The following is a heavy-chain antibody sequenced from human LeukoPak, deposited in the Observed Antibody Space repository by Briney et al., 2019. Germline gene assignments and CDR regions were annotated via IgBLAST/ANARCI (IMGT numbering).Heavy chain of an antibody. J-gene: IGHJ4*02. CDR1: RGSISSSSYY. D-gene: IGHD1-26*01. CDR2: IYYSGST. Sequence: SETLSLPCTVSRGSISSSSYYWGWIRQPPGKGLEGIGSIYYSGSTYYNPSLKSRVTLSLDTSKNQFSLKLSSVTAADTAAYYCARGSRGSYYYFDYWGQGTLVTVSS. CDR3: ARGSRGSYYYFDY. V-gene: IGHV4-39*07.